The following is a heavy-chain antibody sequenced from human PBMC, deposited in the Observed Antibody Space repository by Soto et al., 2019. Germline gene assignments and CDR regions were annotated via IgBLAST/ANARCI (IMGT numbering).Heavy chain of an antibody. Sequence: SETLSLTCAVSGYSGSSGYYWGWIRQPPGKGLEWIASIYHNGRTYSKLSLKSRVTISVDTSKNQISLTLSSVTAADTAVYFCARLGAMAPEYYFDYWGQGTLVTVSS. V-gene: IGHV4-38-2*01. CDR2: IYHNGRT. CDR3: ARLGAMAPEYYFDY. D-gene: IGHD1-26*01. CDR1: GYSGSSGYY. J-gene: IGHJ4*02.